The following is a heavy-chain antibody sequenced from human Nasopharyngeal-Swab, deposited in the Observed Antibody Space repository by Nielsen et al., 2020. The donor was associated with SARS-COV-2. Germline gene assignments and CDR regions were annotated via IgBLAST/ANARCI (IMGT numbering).Heavy chain of an antibody. CDR1: GYSFTTYW. CDR3: ARPMRPMGHYYFGMDV. CDR2: IYPGDSNT. J-gene: IGHJ6*02. V-gene: IGHV5-51*01. D-gene: IGHD1-26*01. Sequence: KVSCKGSGYSFTTYWIGWVRQMPAKGLEWMGIIYPGDSNTRSSPSFQGQVTISVDKYSSTAYLQWSSLKASVTAIYYCARPMRPMGHYYFGMDVWGQGTTVTVSS.